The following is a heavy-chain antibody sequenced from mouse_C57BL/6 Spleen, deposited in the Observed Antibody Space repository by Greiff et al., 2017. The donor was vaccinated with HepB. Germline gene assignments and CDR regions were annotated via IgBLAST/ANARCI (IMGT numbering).Heavy chain of an antibody. D-gene: IGHD1-1*01. V-gene: IGHV1-78*01. CDR2: IYPRDGST. CDR3: AREGNYYGSSYAMDY. J-gene: IGHJ4*01. CDR1: GYTFTDHT. Sequence: QVQLQQSDAELVKPGASVKISCKVSGYTFTDHTIHWMKQRPEQGLEWIGNIYPRDGSTKYNEKFKGKATLTAAKSSSTAYMQLNSLTSEDSAVYFCAREGNYYGSSYAMDYWGQGTSVTVSS.